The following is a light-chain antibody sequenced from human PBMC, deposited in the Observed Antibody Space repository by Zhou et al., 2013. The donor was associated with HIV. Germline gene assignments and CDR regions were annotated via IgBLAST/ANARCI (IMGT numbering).Light chain of an antibody. CDR3: QQRISWPIT. CDR2: GAS. J-gene: IGKJ5*01. Sequence: EIVMTQSPATLSVSPGDRATLSCRASQSVANNLAWYQQKPGQAPRLLIYGASTRAAGIPARFRGSGSGTEFTLTITSLQSEDFAVYYCQQRISWPITFGQGTRLEIK. V-gene: IGKV3-15*01. CDR1: QSVANN.